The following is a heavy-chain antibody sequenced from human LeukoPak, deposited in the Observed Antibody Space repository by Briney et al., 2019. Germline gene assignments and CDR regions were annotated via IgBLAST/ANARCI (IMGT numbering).Heavy chain of an antibody. Sequence: GGSLRLSCAASGFTFSSYSMNWVRQAPGKGLEWVSSISSSSSYIYYADSVKGRFTISRDNAKNSLYLQMNSLRAEDTAVYYCARDVVDSSGYGYWGQGTLVTVSS. D-gene: IGHD3-22*01. V-gene: IGHV3-21*01. CDR3: ARDVVDSSGYGY. CDR2: ISSSSSYI. J-gene: IGHJ4*02. CDR1: GFTFSSYS.